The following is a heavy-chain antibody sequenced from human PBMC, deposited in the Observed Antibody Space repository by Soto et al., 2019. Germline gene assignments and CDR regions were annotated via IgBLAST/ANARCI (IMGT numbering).Heavy chain of an antibody. V-gene: IGHV4-39*07. CDR1: GGSISSSSYY. Sequence: SETLSLTCTVSGGSISSSSYYWGWIRQPPGKGLEWIGSIYYSGSTYYNPSLKSRVTISVDTSKNQFSLKLSSVTAADTAVYYCEESIAPWTFDYWGQGTLVTVSS. CDR2: IYYSGST. D-gene: IGHD6-6*01. CDR3: EESIAPWTFDY. J-gene: IGHJ4*02.